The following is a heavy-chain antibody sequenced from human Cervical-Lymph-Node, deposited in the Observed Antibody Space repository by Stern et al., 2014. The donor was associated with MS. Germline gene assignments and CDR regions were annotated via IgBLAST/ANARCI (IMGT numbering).Heavy chain of an antibody. J-gene: IGHJ5*02. CDR3: ARGGRGVVVPAASNWFDP. CDR2: VNAANGHK. D-gene: IGHD2-2*01. Sequence: VQLGQSGAEVKKPGASVKVFCKASGYSFTTFALHWVRPAPGQGPEWMGGVNAANGHKKYSQKFQARVTIATDTSASTAYMEVTSLTSEDTAVYYCARGGRGVVVPAASNWFDPWGQGTLVTVSS. V-gene: IGHV1-3*01. CDR1: GYSFTTFA.